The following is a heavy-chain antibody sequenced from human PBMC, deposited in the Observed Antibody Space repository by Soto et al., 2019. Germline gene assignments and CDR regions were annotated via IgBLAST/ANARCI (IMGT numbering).Heavy chain of an antibody. J-gene: IGHJ5*02. V-gene: IGHV4-34*01. CDR2: INHSGST. CDR1: SGSFSGYY. D-gene: IGHD2-15*01. CDR3: ARARIVVVVAAIANWFDP. Sequence: PSDTLSITCAVYSGSFSGYYWSWIRQPPGKGLEWIGEINHSGSTNYNPSLKSRVTISVDTSKNQFSLKLSSVTAADTAVYCCARARIVVVVAAIANWFDPWGQGTLVTVS.